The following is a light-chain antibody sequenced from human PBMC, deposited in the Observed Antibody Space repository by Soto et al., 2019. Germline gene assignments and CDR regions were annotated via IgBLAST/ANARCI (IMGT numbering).Light chain of an antibody. Sequence: SVLTQPASVSGSPGQSITISCTGTSSDVGSYNLVSWYQQHPGKAPKLMIYEGSKRPSGVSNRFSGSKSGNTASLTISGLQAEDEADYYCCSYAGSSTFEVFGTGTKVTV. V-gene: IGLV2-23*03. CDR3: CSYAGSSTFEV. CDR1: SSDVGSYNL. J-gene: IGLJ1*01. CDR2: EGS.